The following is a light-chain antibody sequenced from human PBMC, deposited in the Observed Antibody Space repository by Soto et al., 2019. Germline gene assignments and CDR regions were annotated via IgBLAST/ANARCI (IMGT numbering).Light chain of an antibody. V-gene: IGKV1-39*01. J-gene: IGKJ4*01. Sequence: DIQMTQSPSSLSASVGDRVTITCRASQSISTYLSWYQQKPGKAPNLLIYTASSLQSGVPSRFSGSGSGTEFTLTIISLQAEDFAIYYCEQRYSTPQVTFGGGTKVEIK. CDR3: EQRYSTPQVT. CDR1: QSISTY. CDR2: TAS.